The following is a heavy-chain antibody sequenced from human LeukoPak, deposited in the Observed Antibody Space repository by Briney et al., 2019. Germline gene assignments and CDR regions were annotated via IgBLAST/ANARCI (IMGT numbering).Heavy chain of an antibody. CDR1: GGSISSHY. Sequence: KASETLSLTCTVSGGSISSHYWSWIRQPPGKGLEWIGCIYYSGNTNYNPSLESRVTISVDTSKIQFSLKLTSVTAADTAVYYCARLKSPYYYDSSGYHYYFDYWGQGTLVTVSS. CDR2: IYYSGNT. V-gene: IGHV4-59*08. D-gene: IGHD3-22*01. J-gene: IGHJ4*02. CDR3: ARLKSPYYYDSSGYHYYFDY.